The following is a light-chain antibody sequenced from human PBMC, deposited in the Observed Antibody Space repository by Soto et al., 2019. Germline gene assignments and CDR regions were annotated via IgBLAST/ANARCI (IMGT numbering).Light chain of an antibody. CDR2: DVS. J-gene: IGLJ2*01. CDR1: SSDVGAYNY. V-gene: IGLV2-14*01. CDR3: SSYTSSTPVV. Sequence: QSALTQPASVSGSPGQSITISCTGTSSDVGAYNYVSWYQQHPGKAPKLMIYDVSNRPSGVSNRFSGSKSGNAASLTISGLQAEYEADYYCSSYTSSTPVVFGGGTKLTVL.